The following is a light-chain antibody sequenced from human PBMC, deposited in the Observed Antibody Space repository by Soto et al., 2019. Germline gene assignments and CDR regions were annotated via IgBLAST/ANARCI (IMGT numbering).Light chain of an antibody. CDR2: DAS. J-gene: IGKJ4*01. Sequence: EIVLTQSPATLSLSPGERATLSCRASQSVSSYLAWYQQKPGQAPRLLIYDASNRATGIPARFSGSGSGTDFTLTISSLEPEDFAVHYCQQRSNWPPPLTYGGGAKVE. CDR3: QQRSNWPPPLT. V-gene: IGKV3-11*01. CDR1: QSVSSY.